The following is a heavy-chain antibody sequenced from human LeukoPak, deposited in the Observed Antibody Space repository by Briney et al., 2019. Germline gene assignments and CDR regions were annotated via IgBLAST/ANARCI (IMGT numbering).Heavy chain of an antibody. CDR1: GYTLTELS. CDR3: ATDLRCSSISCWGNY. D-gene: IGHD2-2*01. Sequence: ASVKVSCKVSGYTLTELSMHWVRQAPGKGLEWMGGFDPEDGETIYAQKFQGRVTMTEDTSTDTAYMELSSLRSEDTAVYYCATDLRCSSISCWGNYWGQGTLVTVSS. J-gene: IGHJ4*02. V-gene: IGHV1-24*01. CDR2: FDPEDGET.